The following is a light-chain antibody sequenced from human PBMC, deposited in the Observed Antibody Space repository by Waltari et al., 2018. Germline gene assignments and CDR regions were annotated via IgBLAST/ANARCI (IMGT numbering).Light chain of an antibody. Sequence: DIQMTQSPSSLSASVGDRVTITCHASQDISHYLNWYQQKQGKAPKLLISDASNLQTGVPSRFSGSASGTDFTFTINSLQPDDIETYYCQQYDDFPLSFGPGTKVDIK. CDR3: QQYDDFPLS. J-gene: IGKJ3*01. V-gene: IGKV1-33*01. CDR1: QDISHY. CDR2: DAS.